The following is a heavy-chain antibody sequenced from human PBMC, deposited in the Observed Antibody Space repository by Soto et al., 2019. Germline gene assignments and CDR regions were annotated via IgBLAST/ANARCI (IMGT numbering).Heavy chain of an antibody. Sequence: QVQLVQSGAEVKKPGASVKVSCKASGYTFTSYGISWVRQAPGQGLEWMGWISAYNGNTNYAQKLQGRVTMTTDTSTSTAYMELRSLRSDDTAVYYCARDGKYYYGSGSPLNYYYGMDVWGQGTTVTVSS. J-gene: IGHJ6*02. CDR2: ISAYNGNT. D-gene: IGHD3-10*01. CDR1: GYTFTSYG. V-gene: IGHV1-18*01. CDR3: ARDGKYYYGSGSPLNYYYGMDV.